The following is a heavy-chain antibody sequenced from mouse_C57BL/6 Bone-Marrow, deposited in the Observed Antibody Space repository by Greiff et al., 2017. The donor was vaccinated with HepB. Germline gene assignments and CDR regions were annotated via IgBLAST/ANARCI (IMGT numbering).Heavy chain of an antibody. J-gene: IGHJ4*01. CDR3: ARTYYYGSSCDDYAMDY. CDR2: IWSDGST. V-gene: IGHV2-6*03. CDR1: GFSLTSYG. D-gene: IGHD1-1*01. Sequence: QVQLKESGPGLVAPSPCLSISCTVSGFSLTSYGVHWVRQPPGKGLEWLVVIWSDGSTTSKSALKSSLSITKDNSKSQVVLNMNSLQTDDTAMYYCARTYYYGSSCDDYAMDYWGQGTSVTVSS.